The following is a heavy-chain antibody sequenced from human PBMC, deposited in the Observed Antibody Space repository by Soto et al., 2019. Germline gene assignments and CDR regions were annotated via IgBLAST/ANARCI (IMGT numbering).Heavy chain of an antibody. D-gene: IGHD5-12*01. CDR2: INPNSGGT. Sequence: ASVKVSCKASGYTFTGYYIHWVRQAPGQGLEWMGWINPNSGGTNYAQKFQGWVTMTRDTSISTAYMELSRLRSDDTAVYYCARDLKGVATSYGMDVWGQGTTVTVSS. J-gene: IGHJ6*02. V-gene: IGHV1-2*04. CDR1: GYTFTGYY. CDR3: ARDLKGVATSYGMDV.